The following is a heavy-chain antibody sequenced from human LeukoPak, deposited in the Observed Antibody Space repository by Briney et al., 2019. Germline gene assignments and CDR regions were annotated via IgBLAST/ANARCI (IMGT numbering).Heavy chain of an antibody. V-gene: IGHV3-23*01. J-gene: IGHJ3*02. D-gene: IGHD6-6*01. CDR3: AKDRGSSSPLVDAFDI. Sequence: PGGSLRLSCAASGFTFSSYNMNWVRQAPGKGLEWVSAISGSGGSTYYADSVKGRFTISRDNSKNTLYLQMNSLRAEDTAVYYCAKDRGSSSPLVDAFDIWGQGTMVTVSS. CDR1: GFTFSSYN. CDR2: ISGSGGST.